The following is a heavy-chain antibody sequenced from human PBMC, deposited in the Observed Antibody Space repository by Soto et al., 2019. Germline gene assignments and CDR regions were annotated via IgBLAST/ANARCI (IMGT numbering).Heavy chain of an antibody. D-gene: IGHD2-8*01. CDR3: ARVVRLMLYSDY. V-gene: IGHV3-11*06. CDR2: IGPSSSYT. Sequence: GGSLRLSCAASGFTFSDYYMSWIGQAPGKGLEWVSYIGPSSSYTNYADSVKGRFTISRDNAKNSLYLQMNSLRAEDTAVYYCARVVRLMLYSDYWGQGTLVTVSS. CDR1: GFTFSDYY. J-gene: IGHJ4*02.